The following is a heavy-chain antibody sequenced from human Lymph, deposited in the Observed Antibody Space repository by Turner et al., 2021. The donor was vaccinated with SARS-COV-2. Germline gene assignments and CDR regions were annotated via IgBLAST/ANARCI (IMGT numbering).Heavy chain of an antibody. CDR1: GFTFSHYA. Sequence: EVQLCESGGGFVQPGGSVRLSCAASGFTFSHYAMSWVRQGPGKGLEWGSTIKCSVGITYCADTVTGRFTITRDNSKNRLYLQMNSLRAEDTAIYYCAKDPNWYVLAAVDYWGQGTLVTVSS. V-gene: IGHV3-23*01. CDR2: IKCSVGIT. D-gene: IGHD1-1*01. J-gene: IGHJ4*02. CDR3: AKDPNWYVLAAVDY.